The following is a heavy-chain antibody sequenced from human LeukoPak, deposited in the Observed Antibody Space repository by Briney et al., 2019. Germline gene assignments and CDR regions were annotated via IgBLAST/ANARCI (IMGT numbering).Heavy chain of an antibody. CDR1: GFTFSNYG. D-gene: IGHD5-18*01. CDR3: AKDQRLEDIGMVFDS. CDR2: ISYDGSNK. J-gene: IGHJ4*02. V-gene: IGHV3-30*18. Sequence: GGSLRLSCAASGFTFSNYGMHWVRQAPGKGLEWVAVISYDGSNKNYADSVKGRFTISRDNSKNTLYPQMNSLRAEDTAVYYCAKDQRLEDIGMVFDSWGQGTLVTVSS.